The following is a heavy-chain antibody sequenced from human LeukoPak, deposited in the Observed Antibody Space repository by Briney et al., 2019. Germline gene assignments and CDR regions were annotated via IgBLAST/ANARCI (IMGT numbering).Heavy chain of an antibody. J-gene: IGHJ4*02. CDR2: INWNGGST. CDR3: ARSTNPYSGYGILPFDY. D-gene: IGHD5-12*01. CDR1: GFTLDDYG. Sequence: PGGSRKLSCAASGFTLDDYGMSWVRQPPGKGLDWVPGINWNGGSTGYADSVKGRFTISRDNAKNSLYLQMNSLRAEDTALYYCARSTNPYSGYGILPFDYWGQGTLVTVSS. V-gene: IGHV3-20*04.